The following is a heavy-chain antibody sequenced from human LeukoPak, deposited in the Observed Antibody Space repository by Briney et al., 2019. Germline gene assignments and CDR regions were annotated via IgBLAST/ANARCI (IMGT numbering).Heavy chain of an antibody. J-gene: IGHJ1*01. D-gene: IGHD2-2*02. CDR1: GGTFSSYA. CDR3: ARIGRYQLLYGHFQH. Sequence: ASVKVSCKASGGTFSSYAISWVRQAPGQGLEWMGWINPNTGGTNYPQKFQGRVTMTRDTSISTAYMELSRLRSDDTAVYYCARIGRYQLLYGHFQHWGQGTLVTVSS. V-gene: IGHV1-2*02. CDR2: INPNTGGT.